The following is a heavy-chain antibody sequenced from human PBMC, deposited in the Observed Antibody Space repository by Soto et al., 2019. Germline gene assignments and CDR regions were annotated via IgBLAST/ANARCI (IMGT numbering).Heavy chain of an antibody. CDR2: IIPIFGTA. J-gene: IGHJ6*02. D-gene: IGHD4-17*01. Sequence: QVQLVQSGAEVKKPGSSVKVSCKASGGTFSSYAISWVRQAPGQGLEWMGGIIPIFGTANYAQKFQGRVTITADESTXXAXMXXSSLRSESTAVYYCARVYISGTPVTTRRYYYGMDVWGQGTTVTVSS. CDR3: ARVYISGTPVTTRRYYYGMDV. CDR1: GGTFSSYA. V-gene: IGHV1-69*12.